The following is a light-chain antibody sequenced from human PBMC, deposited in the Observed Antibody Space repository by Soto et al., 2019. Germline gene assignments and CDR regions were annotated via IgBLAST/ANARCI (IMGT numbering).Light chain of an antibody. V-gene: IGLV2-14*01. CDR3: SSYSSSSTLEV. CDR1: SSDIGNYNF. Sequence: QSALTQPASVSGSPGQSITISCTGTSSDIGNYNFVSWYQQHPGKVPKLLIYEVSNRPTGVSHRFSGSKSGNTASLTISGLQAEDEADYFCSSYSSSSTLEVFGGGTKLTVL. J-gene: IGLJ3*02. CDR2: EVS.